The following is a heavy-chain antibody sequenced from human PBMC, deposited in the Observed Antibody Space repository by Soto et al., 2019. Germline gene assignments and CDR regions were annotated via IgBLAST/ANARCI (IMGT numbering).Heavy chain of an antibody. V-gene: IGHV4-39*01. J-gene: IGHJ4*02. Sequence: QLQLQESGPGLVKPSETLSLTCTVSGGSISSSSYYWGWIRQPPGKGLEWIGRIYYSGSTYYNPSPKTRVTVSVDTSKNRFSLTLSSVTAADTAVYYCATLWGQDWGQGTLVTVSS. CDR1: GGSISSSSYY. CDR3: ATLWGQD. CDR2: IYYSGST. D-gene: IGHD3-10*01.